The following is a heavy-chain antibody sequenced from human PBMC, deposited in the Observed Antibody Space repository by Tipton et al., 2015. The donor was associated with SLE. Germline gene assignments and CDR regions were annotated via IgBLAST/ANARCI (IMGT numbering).Heavy chain of an antibody. CDR1: GFTFSSYT. CDR3: ARGPLSQGEGYFQH. J-gene: IGHJ1*01. Sequence: GSLRLSCAASGFTFSSYTMNWVRQAPGKGLDWVSSISSSSNYIYCADSVKGRFTISRDNAKNSLYLQMNNLRAEDTAVYYCARGPLSQGEGYFQHWGQGTLVTGSS. CDR2: ISSSSNYI. V-gene: IGHV3-21*01.